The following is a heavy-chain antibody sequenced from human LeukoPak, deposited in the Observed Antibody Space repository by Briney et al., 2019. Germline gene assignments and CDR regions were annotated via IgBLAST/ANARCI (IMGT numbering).Heavy chain of an antibody. CDR1: GYTFTRYY. D-gene: IGHD3-22*01. CDR2: INTNSGGT. Sequence: ASVKVSCKASGYTFTRYYMHRVRQAPGQGLEWMGWINTNSGGTNYAQKFQGRVTMTWDTSISTAYMELSSLRSEDTAVFYCARTYYYDSSAYPLDYWGQGTLVTVSS. CDR3: ARTYYYDSSAYPLDY. V-gene: IGHV1-2*02. J-gene: IGHJ4*02.